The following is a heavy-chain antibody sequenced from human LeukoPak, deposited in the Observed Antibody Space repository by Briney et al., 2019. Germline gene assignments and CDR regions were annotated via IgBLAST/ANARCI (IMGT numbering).Heavy chain of an antibody. D-gene: IGHD6-13*01. CDR3: VKGCYSSSWYYFDY. CDR2: ISSNGGST. J-gene: IGHJ4*02. CDR1: GFTFSSYA. V-gene: IGHV3-64D*09. Sequence: GGSLRHSCSASGFTFSSYAMHWVRQAPGKGLEYVSAISSNGGSTYYADSVKGRFTISRDNSKNTLYLQMSSLRAEDTAVYYCVKGCYSSSWYYFDYWGQGTLVTVSS.